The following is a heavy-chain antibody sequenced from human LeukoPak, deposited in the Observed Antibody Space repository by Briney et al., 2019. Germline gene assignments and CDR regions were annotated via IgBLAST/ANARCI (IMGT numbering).Heavy chain of an antibody. V-gene: IGHV3-21*01. J-gene: IGHJ5*02. CDR3: AREDNWNFNNWFDP. CDR2: ISSSSSYI. Sequence: GGPLRLSCAAPGFTFSSYSMNWVRQAPGKGLEWVPSISSSSSYIYYADSVKGRFTISRDNAKNSLYLQMNSLRAEDTAVYYCAREDNWNFNNWFDPWGQGTLVTVSS. D-gene: IGHD1-1*01. CDR1: GFTFSSYS.